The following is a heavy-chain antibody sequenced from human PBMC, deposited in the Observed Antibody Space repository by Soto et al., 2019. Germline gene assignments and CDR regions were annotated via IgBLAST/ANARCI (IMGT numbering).Heavy chain of an antibody. D-gene: IGHD3-16*01. V-gene: IGHV4-31*03. CDR3: ARLSMITFGGTIDY. J-gene: IGHJ4*02. CDR1: GGSISSGGYY. Sequence: ASETLSLTCTVSGGSISSGGYYWSWIRQHPGKGLEWIGYIYYSGSTYYNPSLKSRVTISVDTSKNQFSLKLSSVTAANTAVYYCARLSMITFGGTIDYWGQGTLVTVSS. CDR2: IYYSGST.